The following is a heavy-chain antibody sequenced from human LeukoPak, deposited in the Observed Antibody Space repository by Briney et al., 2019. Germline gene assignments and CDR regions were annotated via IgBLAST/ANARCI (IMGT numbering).Heavy chain of an antibody. CDR2: ISGSGGST. Sequence: GGSLRLSCAASGFTFSSYAMSWVRQAPGKGLEWVSAISGSGGSTYYADSVKGRFTISRDNSRSTLYLQMNSLRPEDTAIYYCAREGYYGSGSPPSLYFDYWGQGTLVTVSS. J-gene: IGHJ4*02. V-gene: IGHV3-23*01. D-gene: IGHD3-10*01. CDR1: GFTFSSYA. CDR3: AREGYYGSGSPPSLYFDY.